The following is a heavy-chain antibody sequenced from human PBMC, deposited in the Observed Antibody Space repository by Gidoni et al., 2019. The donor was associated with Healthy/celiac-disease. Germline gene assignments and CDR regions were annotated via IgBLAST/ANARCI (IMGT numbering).Heavy chain of an antibody. V-gene: IGHV3-9*01. CDR2: ISWNSGSI. Sequence: EVQLVESGGGLVQPGRSLRLSCAASGFTFDDYAMPWVRKAPGKGLVWVSGISWNSGSIGYADSVKGRFTISRDNAKNSLYLQMNSLRAEDTALYYCAKGGAYSSSSVDYWGQGTLVTVSS. J-gene: IGHJ4*02. CDR3: AKGGAYSSSSVDY. D-gene: IGHD6-6*01. CDR1: GFTFDDYA.